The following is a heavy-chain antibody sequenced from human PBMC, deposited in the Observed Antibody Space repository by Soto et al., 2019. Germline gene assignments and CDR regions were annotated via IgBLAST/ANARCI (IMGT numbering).Heavy chain of an antibody. CDR2: IYWDDDK. D-gene: IGHD4-17*01. CDR3: SHYRIFGDYMYYCDS. V-gene: IGHV2-5*02. Sequence: QITLKESGPTLVKPTQTLTLTCTFSGFSLSTSRVGVGWIRQPPGKALERLALIYWDDDKRYSPSLKTRLTITNDTSKNQVVLTMTNMDPVDTATYYCSHYRIFGDYMYYCDSCGQGTQATVCS. CDR1: GFSLSTSRVG. J-gene: IGHJ4*02.